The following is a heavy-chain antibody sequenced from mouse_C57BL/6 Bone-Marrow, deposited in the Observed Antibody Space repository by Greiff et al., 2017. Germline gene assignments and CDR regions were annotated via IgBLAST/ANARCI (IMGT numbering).Heavy chain of an antibody. D-gene: IGHD1-1*01. Sequence: QVQLQQSGAELMKPGASVKLSCKATGYTFTGYWLEWVKQRPGHGLERIGEILPGSGSTNYNEKFKGQATFTAATSSNTAYMPLSSLTTEDSAMHDCARVGPLYGSSSSYAVDYWGQGTAVTVCS. CDR2: ILPGSGST. CDR3: ARVGPLYGSSSSYAVDY. J-gene: IGHJ4*01. CDR1: GYTFTGYW. V-gene: IGHV1-9*01.